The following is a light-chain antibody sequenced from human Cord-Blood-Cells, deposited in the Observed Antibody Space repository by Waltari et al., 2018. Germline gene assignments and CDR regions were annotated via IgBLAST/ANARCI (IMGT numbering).Light chain of an antibody. V-gene: IGKV3-15*01. CDR3: QQYNNWPLT. Sequence: EIVMKQSPATLSVSPGERATLSCRASQSVSSNLAWYQQKPGQAPRLLIYGASTRATGIPARFSGSGSGTEFTLTISILQSEDFAVYYCQQYNNWPLTFGGGTKVEIK. J-gene: IGKJ4*01. CDR1: QSVSSN. CDR2: GAS.